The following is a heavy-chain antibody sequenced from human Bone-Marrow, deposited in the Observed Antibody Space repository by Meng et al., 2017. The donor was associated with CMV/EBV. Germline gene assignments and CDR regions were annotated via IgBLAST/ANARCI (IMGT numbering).Heavy chain of an antibody. CDR1: GGSVSSDSYY. J-gene: IGHJ6*02. CDR3: ARDVGAGYYTANGMDV. Sequence: SETLSLTCTVSGGSVSSDSYYWSWIRQPPGKGLEWIGYIYYSGSTNYNPSLKSRVTISVDTSKNQFSLKLSSVTAADTAVYYCARDVGAGYYTANGMDVWGQGTTVTVSS. CDR2: IYYSGST. V-gene: IGHV4-61*01. D-gene: IGHD3-22*01.